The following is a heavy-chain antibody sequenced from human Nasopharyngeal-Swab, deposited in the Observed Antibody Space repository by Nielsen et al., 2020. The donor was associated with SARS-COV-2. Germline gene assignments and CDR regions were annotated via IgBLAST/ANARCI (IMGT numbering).Heavy chain of an antibody. CDR3: AHRRNDYIWGSLDY. D-gene: IGHD3-16*01. V-gene: IGHV2-5*02. J-gene: IGHJ4*02. CDR1: GFSLSTSGVG. Sequence: SGPTLLKPTQTLTLTCTFSGFSLSTSGVGVGWIRQPPGKALEWLALIYWDDDKRYSPSLKSRLTITKDTSKNQVVLTMTNMDPVDTATYYCAHRRNDYIWGSLDYWGQGTLVTVSS. CDR2: IYWDDDK.